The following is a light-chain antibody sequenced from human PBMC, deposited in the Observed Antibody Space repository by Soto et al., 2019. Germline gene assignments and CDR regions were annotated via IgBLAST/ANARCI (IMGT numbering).Light chain of an antibody. J-gene: IGKJ2*02. CDR2: DAS. CDR1: QRVSNN. V-gene: IGKV3-15*01. Sequence: EVVVTQSPAILSVSPGERATLSCRASQRVSNNLAWYQQKPGQAPRLLIYDASTRATGIPARFSGSGSGTEFTLTISSLQSEDFAVYFCQQYNDWTRTFGQGTKVEIK. CDR3: QQYNDWTRT.